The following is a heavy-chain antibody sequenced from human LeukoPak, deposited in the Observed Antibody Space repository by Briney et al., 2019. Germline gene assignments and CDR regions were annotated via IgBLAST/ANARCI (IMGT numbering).Heavy chain of an antibody. CDR3: ASPDHYDSSGYSPGVGY. CDR1: GYSFNRYW. Sequence: HGESLKISCKGSGYSFNRYWIGWVRQMPGKGLEWMGIIYPGDSDTRYSPSFQGHVTISDHKSISTAYLQWSSLKASDTAMYHCASPDHYDSSGYSPGVGYWGQGTLVSVSS. J-gene: IGHJ4*02. D-gene: IGHD3-22*01. V-gene: IGHV5-51*01. CDR2: IYPGDSDT.